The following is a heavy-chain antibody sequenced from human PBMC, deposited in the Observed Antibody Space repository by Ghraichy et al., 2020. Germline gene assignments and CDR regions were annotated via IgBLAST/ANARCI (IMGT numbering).Heavy chain of an antibody. J-gene: IGHJ5*02. V-gene: IGHV4-61*02. D-gene: IGHD3-3*01. CDR3: ARAKGVFGVINWFDP. CDR2: IYTSGST. CDR1: GGSISSGSYY. Sequence: TLSLTCTVSGGSISSGSYYWSWIRQPAGKGLEWIGRIYTSGSTNYNPSLKSRVTISVDTSKNQFSLKLSSVTAADTAVYYCARAKGVFGVINWFDPWGQGTLVTVSS.